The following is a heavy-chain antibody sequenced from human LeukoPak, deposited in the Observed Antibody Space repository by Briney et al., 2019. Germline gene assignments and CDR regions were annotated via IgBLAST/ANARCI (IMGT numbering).Heavy chain of an antibody. D-gene: IGHD2-2*01. J-gene: IGHJ4*02. CDR2: IYHSGST. CDR1: GYSISSGYY. CDR3: ARVGCSSTSCNRYFDY. V-gene: IGHV4-38-2*01. Sequence: NPSETLSLTCAVSGYSISSGYYWGWIRQPPGKGLEWIGSIYHSGSTYYNPSLKSRVTISVDTFKNQFSLKLGSVTAADTAVYYCARVGCSSTSCNRYFDYWGQGTLVTVSS.